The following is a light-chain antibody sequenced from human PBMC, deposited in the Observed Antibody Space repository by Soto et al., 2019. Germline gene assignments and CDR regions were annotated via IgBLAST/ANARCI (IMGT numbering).Light chain of an antibody. V-gene: IGLV2-23*01. Sequence: QSALTQPASVSGSPGQSITISCTGTSSDVGNYNLVSWYQKHPGKAPKLMIYEGSKRPSGVSNRFSGSKSGNTASLTISGLQAEDEADYYCCSYAGYNTLIFGGGTKLTVL. CDR1: SSDVGNYNL. CDR3: CSYAGYNTLI. CDR2: EGS. J-gene: IGLJ2*01.